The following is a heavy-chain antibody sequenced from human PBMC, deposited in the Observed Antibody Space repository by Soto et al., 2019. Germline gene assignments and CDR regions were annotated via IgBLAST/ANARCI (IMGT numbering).Heavy chain of an antibody. CDR1: GFTFSSYS. Sequence: GGSLRLSCAASGFTFSSYSMNWVRQAPGKGLEWVSYISSSSSTIYYADSAKGRFTISRDNAKNSLYLQMNSLRAEDTAVYYCARNGEIVVVPAAPIDYWGQGTLVTVSS. CDR3: ARNGEIVVVPAAPIDY. J-gene: IGHJ4*02. V-gene: IGHV3-48*01. D-gene: IGHD2-2*01. CDR2: ISSSSSTI.